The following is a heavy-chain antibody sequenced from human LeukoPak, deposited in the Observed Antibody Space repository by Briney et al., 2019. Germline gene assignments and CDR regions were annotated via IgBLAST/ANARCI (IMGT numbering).Heavy chain of an antibody. D-gene: IGHD3-10*01. J-gene: IGHJ5*02. CDR2: IYYSGST. V-gene: IGHV4-39*01. CDR3: ARPRRHYYGSRGDDWFDP. CDR1: GGSISSSSYY. Sequence: SETLSLTCTVSGGSISSSSYYWGGIPQPPGKGLEWLGSIYYSGSTYYNPSLKSRVTISVDTSKNQFSLKLSSVTAADTAVYYCARPRRHYYGSRGDDWFDPWGQGTLVTVSS.